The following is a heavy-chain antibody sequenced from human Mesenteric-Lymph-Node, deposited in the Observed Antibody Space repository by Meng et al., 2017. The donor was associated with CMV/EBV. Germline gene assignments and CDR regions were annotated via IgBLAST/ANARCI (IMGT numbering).Heavy chain of an antibody. J-gene: IGHJ4*02. CDR1: GFNVRDKY. Sequence: EVHRVGVGGGLVQPGGSLRLSCAASGFNVRDKYMSWVRQAPGKGLEWVCIIYRGDNTYYIDSVKDRFTVSRDNSKNTMYLQMNSLRVEDTAVYYCTGDSVSNPNLDYWGQGTLVTVSS. CDR2: IYRGDNT. D-gene: IGHD3-10*01. V-gene: IGHV3-66*01. CDR3: TGDSVSNPNLDY.